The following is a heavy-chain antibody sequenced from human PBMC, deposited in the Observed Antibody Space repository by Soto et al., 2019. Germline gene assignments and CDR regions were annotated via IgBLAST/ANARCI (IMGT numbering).Heavy chain of an antibody. D-gene: IGHD6-13*01. CDR3: AKVSSSWYAGFFDL. CDR2: LSDSGGSI. CDR1: GFTFSRHA. J-gene: IGHJ4*02. V-gene: IGHV3-23*01. Sequence: GGSLRLSCTASGFTFSRHAMTWVRQAPGKGLEWVSGLSDSGGSIYYADSVKGRFTISRDNSMNTLYLQMNTLRAEDTAIYYCAKVSSSWYAGFFDLWGQGTLVTVPQ.